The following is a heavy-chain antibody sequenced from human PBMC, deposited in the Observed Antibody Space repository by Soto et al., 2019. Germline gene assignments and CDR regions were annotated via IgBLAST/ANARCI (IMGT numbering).Heavy chain of an antibody. V-gene: IGHV4-34*02. CDR1: GGSFSGYY. D-gene: IGHD6-6*01. CDR2: INHSGST. J-gene: IGHJ4*02. CDR3: ARTSRFEY. Sequence: QVLLQQWGAGLLKPSETLSLTCAVYGGSFSGYYWSWIRQPPGKGLEWIGEINHSGSTNYNPSLTSRVTISVATPKTQFAPKLSSVTAADQSVYYCARTSRFEYWGQGTLVTVSS.